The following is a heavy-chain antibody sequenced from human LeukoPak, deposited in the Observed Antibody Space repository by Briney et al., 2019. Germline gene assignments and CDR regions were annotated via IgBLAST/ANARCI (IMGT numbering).Heavy chain of an antibody. J-gene: IGHJ1*01. CDR2: IKQDGGET. V-gene: IGHV3-7*01. CDR3: ATNSYNNAREFQY. CDR1: GLTFSRDW. D-gene: IGHD3-10*01. Sequence: GGSLRLSCEGFGLTFSRDWMSWVRQAPGKGLEWVANIKQDGGETYYGDSVKGRFTISRDNAKNSLYLQMRSLRAEDTAVYYCATNSYNNAREFQYWGQGTLVTVSS.